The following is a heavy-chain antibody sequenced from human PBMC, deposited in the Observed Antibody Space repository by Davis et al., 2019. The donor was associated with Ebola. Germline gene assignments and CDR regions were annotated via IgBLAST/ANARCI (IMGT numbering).Heavy chain of an antibody. CDR3: ARDSDDYSFDY. CDR2: ISDSGDST. Sequence: GGSLRLSCAASGFTFSSYAMHWVRQAPGKGLEWVSAISDSGDSTYYADSVKGRFTISRDNSKNTLYLQMNSLRPEDTAVYYCARDSDDYSFDYWGQGTLVTVSS. V-gene: IGHV3-23*01. CDR1: GFTFSSYA. D-gene: IGHD4-11*01. J-gene: IGHJ4*02.